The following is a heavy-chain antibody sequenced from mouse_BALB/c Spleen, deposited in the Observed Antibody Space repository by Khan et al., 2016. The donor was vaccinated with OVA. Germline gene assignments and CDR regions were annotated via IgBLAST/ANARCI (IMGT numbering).Heavy chain of an antibody. Sequence: EVQLQESGPGLVKPSQSLYLTCTVTGYSITSDYAWNWIRQFPGNKLEWLGYISYSGSTTYNPTLKSRISITRDTSKNQIFLQLNSVTAEDTATYYCTKGRYYEWYFDVWGAGTTVTVSS. CDR2: ISYSGST. D-gene: IGHD1-1*01. V-gene: IGHV3-2*02. CDR1: GYSITSDYA. J-gene: IGHJ1*01. CDR3: TKGRYYEWYFDV.